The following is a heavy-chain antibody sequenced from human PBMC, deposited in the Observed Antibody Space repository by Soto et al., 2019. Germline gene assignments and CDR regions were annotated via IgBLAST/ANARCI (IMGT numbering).Heavy chain of an antibody. V-gene: IGHV3-11*01. Sequence: GGSLRLSCAASGCTFGDYYMSWIRQPPGKGLEWVSYMSSSGSTIYYADSVKGRFTISRDNAKNSLYLQMNSLRAEDTAVYYCTRDVRYLGLDSWRQGTLVTVSS. CDR3: TRDVRYLGLDS. CDR1: GCTFGDYY. CDR2: MSSSGSTI. J-gene: IGHJ5*01. D-gene: IGHD3-9*01.